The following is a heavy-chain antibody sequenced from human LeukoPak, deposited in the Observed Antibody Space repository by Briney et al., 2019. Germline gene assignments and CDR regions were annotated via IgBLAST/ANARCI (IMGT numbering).Heavy chain of an antibody. CDR1: GFTFSSYA. D-gene: IGHD4-23*01. J-gene: IGHJ4*02. Sequence: GGSLRLSCAASGFTFSSYAMSWVRQAPGKGLEWVSAISGSGGSTYYADSVKGRFTTSRDNSKNTPYLQMNSLRAEDTAVYYCAKGMTTVVTQAFDYWGQGTLVTVSS. CDR3: AKGMTTVVTQAFDY. V-gene: IGHV3-23*01. CDR2: ISGSGGST.